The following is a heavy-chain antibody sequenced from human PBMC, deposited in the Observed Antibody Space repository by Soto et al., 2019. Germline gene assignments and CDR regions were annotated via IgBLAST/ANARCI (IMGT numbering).Heavy chain of an antibody. CDR1: GGSISSYY. CDR2: IYYSGST. D-gene: IGHD1-7*01. J-gene: IGHJ5*02. Sequence: SETLSLTCTVSGGSISSYYWSWIRQPPGKGLEWIGYIYYSGSTNYNPSLKSRVTISVDTSKNQFSLKLSSVTAADTAVYYCARSNWNYGKDRYNWFDPRGQGTLVTVSS. CDR3: ARSNWNYGKDRYNWFDP. V-gene: IGHV4-59*08.